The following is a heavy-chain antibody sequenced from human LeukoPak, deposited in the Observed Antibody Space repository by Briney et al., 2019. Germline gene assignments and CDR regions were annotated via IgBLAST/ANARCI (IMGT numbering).Heavy chain of an antibody. Sequence: GESLKISCKGAGYSFTSYWIAWVRQVPGKGLEWMGSIYPCDSDTRYSPSFQGQVTISADKSMSTAYPQWDSLEASDTAMYYCARLYCSGGSCFDPWGQGTLVTVSS. D-gene: IGHD2-15*01. J-gene: IGHJ5*02. CDR3: ARLYCSGGSCFDP. V-gene: IGHV5-51*01. CDR1: GYSFTSYW. CDR2: IYPCDSDT.